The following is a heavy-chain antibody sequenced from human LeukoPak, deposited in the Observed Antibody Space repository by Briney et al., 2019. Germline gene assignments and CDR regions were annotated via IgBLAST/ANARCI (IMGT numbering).Heavy chain of an antibody. J-gene: IGHJ4*02. CDR2: ISGSGGST. CDR3: AKVYGSGSYLSEDYFDY. D-gene: IGHD3-10*01. V-gene: IGHV3-23*01. CDR1: GFTFSSYA. Sequence: GASLRLSCAASGFTFSSYAMSWVRQAPGKGLEWVSVISGSGGSTYYADSVKGRFTISRDNSKNTLYLQMNSLRAEDTAVYYCAKVYGSGSYLSEDYFDYWGQGTLVTVSS.